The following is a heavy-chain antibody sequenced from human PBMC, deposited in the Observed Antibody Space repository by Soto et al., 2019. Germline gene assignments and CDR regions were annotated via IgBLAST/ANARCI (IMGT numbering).Heavy chain of an antibody. D-gene: IGHD2-21*02. J-gene: IGHJ4*02. V-gene: IGHV1-69*13. CDR1: GGSFSTYG. CDR2: IIPKFGTT. Sequence: QVQLVQSGAEVKKPGSSVKVSCKASGGSFSTYGINWVRLAPGQGLEWMGGIIPKFGTTNYAQKFRGRVTIPADESTNTAYMELNELRSEDTAVYFCAREFDPYCGGNSRPLDYWGQGTLVTVSS. CDR3: AREFDPYCGGNSRPLDY.